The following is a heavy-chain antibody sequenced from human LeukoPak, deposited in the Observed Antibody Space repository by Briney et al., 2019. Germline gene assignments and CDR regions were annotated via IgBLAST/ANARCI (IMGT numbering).Heavy chain of an antibody. D-gene: IGHD3-22*01. Sequence: PSDTLSLTCTVPGGSISSSSYYWGWIRQPPGKGLEWIGSIYYSGSTYYNPSLKSRVTISVDTSKNQFSLKLSSVTAADTAVYYCASTPPETYYYDSSGYPGWGQGTLVTVS. CDR2: IYYSGST. V-gene: IGHV4-39*01. CDR1: GGSISSSSYY. CDR3: ASTPPETYYYDSSGYPG. J-gene: IGHJ4*02.